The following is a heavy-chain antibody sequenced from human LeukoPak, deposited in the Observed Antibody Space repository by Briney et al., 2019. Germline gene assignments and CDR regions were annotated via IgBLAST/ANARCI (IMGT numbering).Heavy chain of an antibody. J-gene: IGHJ4*02. V-gene: IGHV3-33*01. CDR2: IWSDSTDK. CDR1: GFTFSTYA. D-gene: IGHD4-17*01. Sequence: GGSLRLSCAASGFTFSTYAMHWVRQAPGKGLEWVAVIWSDSTDKYYADSVRGRFTISRDNSKNTLYLQMSSLRAEDTAMYYCARDRLTTVTTFHFDYWGQGTLVTVSS. CDR3: ARDRLTTVTTFHFDY.